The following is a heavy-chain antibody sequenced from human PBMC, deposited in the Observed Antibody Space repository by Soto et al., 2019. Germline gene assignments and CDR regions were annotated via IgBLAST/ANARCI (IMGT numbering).Heavy chain of an antibody. CDR1: GGSISSSSYY. D-gene: IGHD2-15*01. Sequence: PSETLCLTCTVSGGSISSSSYYWGWIRQPPGKGLEWIGSIYYSGSTYYNPSLKSRVTISVDTSKNQFSLKLSSVTAADTAVYYCASLLVGFDYWGQGTLVTVSS. J-gene: IGHJ4*02. CDR2: IYYSGST. V-gene: IGHV4-39*01. CDR3: ASLLVGFDY.